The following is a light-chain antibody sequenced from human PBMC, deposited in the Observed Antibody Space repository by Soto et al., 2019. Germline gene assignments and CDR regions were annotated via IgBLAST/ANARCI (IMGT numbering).Light chain of an antibody. CDR1: QSVSSN. CDR2: GAS. V-gene: IGKV3-15*01. CDR3: QHYNNWPFT. J-gene: IGKJ2*01. Sequence: EIVMTQSPATLSVSPGERATLSCRASQSVSSNLAWYQQKPGQAPSLLIYGASARATGIPARFSGSGSGTEFTLTISSLQSEDVAVYYCQHYNNWPFTFGQGTKLEI.